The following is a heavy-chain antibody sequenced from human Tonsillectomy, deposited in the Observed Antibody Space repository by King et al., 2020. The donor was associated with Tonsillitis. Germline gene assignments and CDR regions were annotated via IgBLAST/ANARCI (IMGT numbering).Heavy chain of an antibody. J-gene: IGHJ5*02. CDR1: GFTFSSYW. D-gene: IGHD2-2*01. CDR2: IKKDGREK. Sequence: VQLVESGGGLVQPGGSLRLSCAASGFTFSSYWMSWVRQAPGKGLEWVANIKKDGREKYYVDSVKGRFTNSRDNAKNSLYLQMHSLRAEDTAVYYCARAGHIVVVLAALGFDPWRQATLVTVSS. V-gene: IGHV3-7*01. CDR3: ARAGHIVVVLAALGFDP.